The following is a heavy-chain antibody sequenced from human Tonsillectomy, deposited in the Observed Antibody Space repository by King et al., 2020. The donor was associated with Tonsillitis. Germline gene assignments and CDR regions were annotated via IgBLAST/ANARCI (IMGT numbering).Heavy chain of an antibody. V-gene: IGHV3-11*01. J-gene: IGHJ4*02. CDR1: GFTFSDYY. Sequence: VQLVESGGGLVKPGGSLRLSCAASGFTFSDYYMTWIRQAPGKGLEWVSYISNTGTTMNYADSVRGRFTISRDDAKNSVYLQINSLRTDDTAMYYCSLFWGPRTQFDHWGRGALVIVSS. CDR2: ISNTGTTM. CDR3: SLFWGPRTQFDH. D-gene: IGHD3-16*01.